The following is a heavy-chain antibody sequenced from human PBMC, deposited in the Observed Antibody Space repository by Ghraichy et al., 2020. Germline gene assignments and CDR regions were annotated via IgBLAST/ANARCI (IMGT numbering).Heavy chain of an antibody. J-gene: IGHJ6*02. CDR2: INAGNGNT. V-gene: IGHV1-3*01. CDR3: ARDPEVSYSSRGFGYYYYGMDV. D-gene: IGHD6-13*01. CDR1: GYTFTSYA. Sequence: ASVKVSCKASGYTFTSYAMHWVRQAPGQRLEWMGWINAGNGNTKYSQKFQGRVTITRDTSASTAYMELSSLRSEDTAVYYCARDPEVSYSSRGFGYYYYGMDVWGQGTTVTVSS.